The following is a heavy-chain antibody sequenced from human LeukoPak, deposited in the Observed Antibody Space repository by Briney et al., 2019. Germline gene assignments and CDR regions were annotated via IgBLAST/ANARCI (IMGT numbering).Heavy chain of an antibody. J-gene: IGHJ5*02. Sequence: SETLSLTCTVSGYSISSGYYWSWIRQPAGKGLEWIGRTYTSGSTNYNPSLKSRVTISVDTSKNQFSLKLSSVTAADTAVYYCARGGYSGYVAWFDPWGQGTLVTVS. CDR3: ARGGYSGYVAWFDP. D-gene: IGHD5-12*01. CDR1: GYSISSGYY. V-gene: IGHV4-61*02. CDR2: TYTSGST.